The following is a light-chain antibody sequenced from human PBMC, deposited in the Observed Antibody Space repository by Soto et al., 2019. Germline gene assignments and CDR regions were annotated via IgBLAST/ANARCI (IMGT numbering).Light chain of an antibody. V-gene: IGLV2-14*03. CDR3: SSYTSSSTLYVV. J-gene: IGLJ2*01. Sequence: QSVLTQPASVSGSPGQSITISCTGTSSDVGGYNYVSWYQQHPGKAPKLMIYDVSDRPSGVSNRFSGSKSGSTASLTISGLQAEGEADYYCSSYTSSSTLYVVFGGGTKLTVL. CDR1: SSDVGGYNY. CDR2: DVS.